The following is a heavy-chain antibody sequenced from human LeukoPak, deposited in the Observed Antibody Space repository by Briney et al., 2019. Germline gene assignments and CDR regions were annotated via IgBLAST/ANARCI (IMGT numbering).Heavy chain of an antibody. J-gene: IGHJ6*03. Sequence: SETLSLTCAVYGGSFSGYYWSWIRQPPGKGLEWIGEINHSGSTNYNPSLKSRVTISVDTSKNQFSLKLSSVTAADPAVYYCARGAVYYYYYYVDVWGKGTTVTVSS. CDR1: GGSFSGYY. CDR3: ARGAVYYYYYYVDV. CDR2: INHSGST. V-gene: IGHV4-34*01.